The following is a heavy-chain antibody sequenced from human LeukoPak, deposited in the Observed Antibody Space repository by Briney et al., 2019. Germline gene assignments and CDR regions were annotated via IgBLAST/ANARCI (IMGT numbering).Heavy chain of an antibody. Sequence: SVKVSCKASAGTFISYAISWVRQAPGQGLEWMGRIIPILGIANYAQKIQGRVTITADKSTSTAYMELSSLRSEDTAVYYCARDNSSGWYVGYWGQGTLVTVSS. CDR2: IIPILGIA. CDR1: AGTFISYA. D-gene: IGHD6-19*01. V-gene: IGHV1-69*04. CDR3: ARDNSSGWYVGY. J-gene: IGHJ4*02.